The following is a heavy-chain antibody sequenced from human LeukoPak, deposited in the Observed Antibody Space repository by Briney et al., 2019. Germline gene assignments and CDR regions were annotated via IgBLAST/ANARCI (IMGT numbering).Heavy chain of an antibody. CDR2: ISSSSSYM. V-gene: IGHV3-21*06. Sequence: GSLRLSCAASGFTLSDHAMSWVRQAPGKGLEWVSSISSSSSYMYYADSVKGRFTISRDNAKNSLYLQMNSLRAEDTAVYYCARDRDVPAIGMDVWGQGTTVTVSS. J-gene: IGHJ6*02. CDR3: ARDRDVPAIGMDV. CDR1: GFTLSDHA.